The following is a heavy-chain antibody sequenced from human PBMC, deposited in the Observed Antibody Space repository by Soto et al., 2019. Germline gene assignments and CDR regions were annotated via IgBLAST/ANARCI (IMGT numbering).Heavy chain of an antibody. Sequence: SETLSLTCTVSGGSISSSSYYWGWIRQPPGKGLEWIGSIYYSGSTYYNPSLKSRVTISVDTSKNQFSLKLSSVTAADTAVYYCARRDVVVVAATLRWNWFDPWGQGTLVTVS. D-gene: IGHD2-15*01. CDR2: IYYSGST. J-gene: IGHJ5*02. V-gene: IGHV4-39*01. CDR3: ARRDVVVVAATLRWNWFDP. CDR1: GGSISSSSYY.